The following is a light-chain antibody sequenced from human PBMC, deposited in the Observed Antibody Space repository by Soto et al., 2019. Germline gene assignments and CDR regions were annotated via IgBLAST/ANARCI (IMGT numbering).Light chain of an antibody. CDR1: SSDVGGYNY. CDR3: SSFTSRSTV. V-gene: IGLV2-14*01. J-gene: IGLJ2*01. Sequence: QSALTQPASVSGSPGQSITISCTGTSSDVGGYNYVSWYQQHPGKAPKLMIYEVRNRPSGVSNRFSGSKSGNTASLTISGLQAEDEADYYCSSFTSRSTVFGGGTKLTVL. CDR2: EVR.